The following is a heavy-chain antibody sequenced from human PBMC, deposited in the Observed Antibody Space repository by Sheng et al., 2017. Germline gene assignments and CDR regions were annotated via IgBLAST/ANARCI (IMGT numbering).Heavy chain of an antibody. J-gene: IGHJ6*02. V-gene: IGHV3-43D*03. CDR2: ISWDGGST. Sequence: EVQLVESGGAVVQPGGSLRLSCATSGFIFDDYAMHWVRQTPGKGLEWVSFISWDGGSTHYSDSVKGRFTISRDNSKKSLYLQMSSLRPDDTALYFCAKDLRTFFYGLDVWGQDHGHR. CDR3: AKDLRTFFYGLDV. CDR1: GFIFDDYA.